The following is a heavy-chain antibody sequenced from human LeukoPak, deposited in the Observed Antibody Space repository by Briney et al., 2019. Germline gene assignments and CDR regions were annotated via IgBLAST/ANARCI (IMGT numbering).Heavy chain of an antibody. CDR2: IWYDGSKE. J-gene: IGHJ4*02. V-gene: IGHV3-33*01. D-gene: IGHD3-9*01. Sequence: GGSLRLPCAASGFTFSSYVMHWVRQAPGKGLEWVAVIWYDGSKEYYADSVKGRFTISRDSSKNTLYLQMNSPRAEDTAVYYCARDFDHYFDYWGQGTLVTVSS. CDR1: GFTFSSYV. CDR3: ARDFDHYFDY.